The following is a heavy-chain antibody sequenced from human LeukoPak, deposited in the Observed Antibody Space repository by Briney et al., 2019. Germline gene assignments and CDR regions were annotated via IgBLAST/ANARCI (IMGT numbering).Heavy chain of an antibody. D-gene: IGHD3-22*01. J-gene: IGHJ6*03. CDR3: AAGLNYYDSSGYYYYYYYYMDV. CDR1: GFTFTSSA. V-gene: IGHV1-58*02. CDR2: IVVGSGST. Sequence: GASVKVSCKASGFTFTSSAMQWVRQARGQRLEWIGWIVVGSGSTNYAQKFQERVTITRDMSTSTAYMELSSLRSEDTAVYYCAAGLNYYDSSGYYYYYYYYMDVWGKGTTVTVSS.